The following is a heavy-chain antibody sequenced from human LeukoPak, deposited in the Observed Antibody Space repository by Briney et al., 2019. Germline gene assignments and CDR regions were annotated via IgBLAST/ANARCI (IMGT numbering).Heavy chain of an antibody. Sequence: GGSLRLSCAVSGFTFSSYSVNWVRQAPGKGLEWVSSISSSSSYIYYADSLKGRFTISRDNPKNSLYLQMNSLRAEDTAVYYCARTSTGRSLDYWGQGTLVTVSS. V-gene: IGHV3-21*01. D-gene: IGHD6-19*01. CDR1: GFTFSSYS. J-gene: IGHJ4*02. CDR2: ISSSSSYI. CDR3: ARTSTGRSLDY.